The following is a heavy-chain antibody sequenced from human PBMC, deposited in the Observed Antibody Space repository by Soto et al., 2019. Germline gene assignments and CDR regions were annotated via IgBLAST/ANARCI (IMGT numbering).Heavy chain of an antibody. CDR3: AKDRYSSSSRGVYHLKVFDY. V-gene: IGHV3-9*01. Sequence: SLRLSCAASGFTFDDYAMHWVRQAPGKGLEWVSGISWNSGSIGYADSVKGRFTISRDNAKNSLYLQMNSLRAEDTALYYCAKDRYSSSSRGVYHLKVFDYWGQGTLVTVSS. J-gene: IGHJ4*02. CDR1: GFTFDDYA. CDR2: ISWNSGSI. D-gene: IGHD6-6*01.